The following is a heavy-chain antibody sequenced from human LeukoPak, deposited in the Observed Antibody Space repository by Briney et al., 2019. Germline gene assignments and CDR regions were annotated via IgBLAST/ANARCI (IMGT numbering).Heavy chain of an antibody. CDR1: GFTFSDYY. Sequence: PGGSLRLSCAASGFTFSDYYMSWIRQAPGKGLEWVSYISSSGSTIYYADSVKGRFTISRDNAKNSLYLQMNSLRAEDTAVYYCARDPINIGTAAKGFDYWGQGTLVTVSS. CDR3: ARDPINIGTAAKGFDY. V-gene: IGHV3-11*04. J-gene: IGHJ4*02. CDR2: ISSSGSTI. D-gene: IGHD2-2*01.